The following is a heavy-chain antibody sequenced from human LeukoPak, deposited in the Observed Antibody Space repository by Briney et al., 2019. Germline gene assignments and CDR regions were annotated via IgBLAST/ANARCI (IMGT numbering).Heavy chain of an antibody. CDR3: ARASYGYYYYGMDV. D-gene: IGHD5-18*01. CDR1: GYTFTGYY. V-gene: IGHV1-2*06. CDR2: INPNSGGT. Sequence: ASVKVSCKASGYTFTGYYMHWVRQAPGQGLEWMGRINPNSGGTNYAQKFQGRVTMTRDTSISTAHMELSRLRSDDTAVYYCARASYGYYYYGMDVWGQGTTVTVSS. J-gene: IGHJ6*02.